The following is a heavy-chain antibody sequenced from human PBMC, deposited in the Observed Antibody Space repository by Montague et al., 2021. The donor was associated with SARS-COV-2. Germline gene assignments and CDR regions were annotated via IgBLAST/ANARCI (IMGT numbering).Heavy chain of an antibody. Sequence: SETLSLTCAVHGGSLSGYYWSWIRQPPEKGLEWIGEINHSANTKXNPSLKSPVTISIDTSKNQFSLKMTSVTAADTGVYYCASGEFFYYGSGNYYRSALDDWGQGTTVTVSS. J-gene: IGHJ6*02. CDR1: GGSLSGYY. CDR3: ASGEFFYYGSGNYYRSALDD. V-gene: IGHV4-34*01. D-gene: IGHD3-10*01. CDR2: INHSANT.